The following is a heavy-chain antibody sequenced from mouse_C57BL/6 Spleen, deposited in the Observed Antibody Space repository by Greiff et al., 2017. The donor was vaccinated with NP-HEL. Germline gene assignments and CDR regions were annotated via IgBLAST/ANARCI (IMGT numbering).Heavy chain of an antibody. CDR3: ARDRDYGSLAWFAY. CDR1: GFTFSSYA. CDR2: ISDGGSYT. D-gene: IGHD1-1*01. V-gene: IGHV5-4*01. Sequence: EVQLVESGGGLVKPGGSLKLSCAASGFTFSSYAMSWVRQTPEKRLEWVATISDGGSYTYYPDNVKGRFTISRDNAKNNLYLQMSHLKSEDTAMYYCARDRDYGSLAWFAYWGQGTLVTVSA. J-gene: IGHJ3*01.